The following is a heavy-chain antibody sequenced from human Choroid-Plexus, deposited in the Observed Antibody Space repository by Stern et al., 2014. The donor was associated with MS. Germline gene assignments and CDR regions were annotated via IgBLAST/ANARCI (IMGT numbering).Heavy chain of an antibody. CDR1: GFTFSSYD. V-gene: IGHV3-13*01. CDR3: ARARAANGYCSSTSCSKEGYYFDY. Sequence: EVQLVESGGGLVQPGGYLRLSCAASGFTFSSYDMHWVRQATGKGLEWVSAIGPAGDTYYPGSVKGRFTISRENAKNSLYLQMNSLRAGDTAVYYCARARAANGYCSSTSCSKEGYYFDYWGQGTLVTVSS. D-gene: IGHD2-2*03. CDR2: IGPAGDT. J-gene: IGHJ4*02.